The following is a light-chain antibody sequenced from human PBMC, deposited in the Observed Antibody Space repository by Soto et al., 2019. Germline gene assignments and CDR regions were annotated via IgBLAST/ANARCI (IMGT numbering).Light chain of an antibody. CDR3: QQYNNWPRT. CDR1: QSVSSN. Sequence: ILMTQSPSTLAVSPGERATLSCRASQSVSSNLAWYQQKPGQAPRLLIYDASSRATGIPARFSGSGSGTEFTLTISSLQSEDFEVYYCQQYNNWPRTFGQGTKVDIK. CDR2: DAS. J-gene: IGKJ1*01. V-gene: IGKV3D-15*01.